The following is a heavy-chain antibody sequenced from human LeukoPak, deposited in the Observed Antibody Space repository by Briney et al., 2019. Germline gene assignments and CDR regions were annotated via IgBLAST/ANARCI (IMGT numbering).Heavy chain of an antibody. J-gene: IGHJ3*02. V-gene: IGHV1-2*02. CDR2: INPNSGGT. CDR1: GCTFTGYY. Sequence: TSVKVSCKASGCTFTGYYMHWVRQAPGQGLEWMGWINPNSGGTNYAQKFQGRVTMTRDTSISTAYMELSRLRSDDTAVYYCARFRDCSGGSCYYDAFDIWGQGTMVTVSS. CDR3: ARFRDCSGGSCYYDAFDI. D-gene: IGHD2-15*01.